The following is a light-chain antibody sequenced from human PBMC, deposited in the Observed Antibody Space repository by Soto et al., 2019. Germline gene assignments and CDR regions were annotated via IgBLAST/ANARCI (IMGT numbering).Light chain of an antibody. CDR1: HGINRY. Sequence: DIQMTQSPSAMSASVGDRVTITCRASHGINRYLAWFQQKPGKAPKLLMHDASSLDSGVPSRFSGSGSGTDFTLTISSLQPEDFATYYCQQSYRTPRTFGQGTKVDIK. J-gene: IGKJ1*01. CDR3: QQSYRTPRT. V-gene: IGKV1-39*01. CDR2: DAS.